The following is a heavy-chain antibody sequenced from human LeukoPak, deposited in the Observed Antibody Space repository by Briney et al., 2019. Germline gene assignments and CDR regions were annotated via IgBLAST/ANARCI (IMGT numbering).Heavy chain of an antibody. CDR3: ARVFYSGSGSYYDARYYFDY. D-gene: IGHD3-10*01. CDR1: GGSISSGDYY. J-gene: IGHJ4*02. Sequence: SQTLSLTCTVSGGSISSGDYYWSWIRQPPGKGLEWIGYIYYSGSTYYNPSLKSRVTISVDTSKNQFSLKLSSVTAADTAVYYCARVFYSGSGSYYDARYYFDYWGQGTLVTVSS. CDR2: IYYSGST. V-gene: IGHV4-30-4*08.